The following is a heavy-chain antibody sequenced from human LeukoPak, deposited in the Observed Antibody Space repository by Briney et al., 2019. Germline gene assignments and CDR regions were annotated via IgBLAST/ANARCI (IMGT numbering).Heavy chain of an antibody. CDR1: GCTFSSYA. CDR3: ARAHRDDSSGYYYGH. V-gene: IGHV3-23*01. Sequence: PGGSLRLSCAASGCTFSSYAMSWVRQAPGKGLEWVSAISGSGGSTYYADSVKGRFTISRDNSKNTLYLQMNSLRAEDTAVYYCARAHRDDSSGYYYGHWGQGTLVTVSS. D-gene: IGHD3-22*01. J-gene: IGHJ4*02. CDR2: ISGSGGST.